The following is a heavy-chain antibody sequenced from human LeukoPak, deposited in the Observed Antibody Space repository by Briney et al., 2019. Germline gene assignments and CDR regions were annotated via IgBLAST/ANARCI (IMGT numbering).Heavy chain of an antibody. Sequence: GGSLRLSCAASGFTFSTYAMSWVRQAPGKGLGWVSAISGSGGSTYYADSVKGRFTISRDNSKNTLYLQMNSLRAEDTAVYYCARDRSLWKWLLAGGFDSWGQGTLVIVSS. J-gene: IGHJ4*02. CDR3: ARDRSLWKWLLAGGFDS. D-gene: IGHD6-19*01. V-gene: IGHV3-23*01. CDR1: GFTFSTYA. CDR2: ISGSGGST.